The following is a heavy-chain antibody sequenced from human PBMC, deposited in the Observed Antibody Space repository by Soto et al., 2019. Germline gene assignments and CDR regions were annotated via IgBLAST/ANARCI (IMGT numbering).Heavy chain of an antibody. V-gene: IGHV3-33*01. D-gene: IGHD5-12*01. J-gene: IGHJ2*01. Sequence: QVQLVESGGGVVQPGRSLRLSCAASGFTFRTYGMHWVRQAPGKGLEWVAVIWYDGSNKDYEDSVKGRLTISRDNSRNTLYLQMNSLRAEDTAVYYCARGPGATGYFDLWGRGTLVTVSS. CDR2: IWYDGSNK. CDR3: ARGPGATGYFDL. CDR1: GFTFRTYG.